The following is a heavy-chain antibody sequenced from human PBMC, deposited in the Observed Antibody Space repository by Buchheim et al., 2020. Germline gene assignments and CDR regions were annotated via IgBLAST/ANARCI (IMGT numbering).Heavy chain of an antibody. CDR3: IDYSV. CDR1: GGSISSGCQY. J-gene: IGHJ4*02. Sequence: QLQLPESGPGLVKPSEPLSLTCTVSGGSISSGCQYWGWIRQPPGKGLEWIGRIDYSGTTYYNPSLKSRVTISVDTSKNQFSRKLSSVTAADTAVYYWIDYSVWGQGTL. D-gene: IGHD4-11*01. V-gene: IGHV4-39*01. CDR2: IDYSGTT.